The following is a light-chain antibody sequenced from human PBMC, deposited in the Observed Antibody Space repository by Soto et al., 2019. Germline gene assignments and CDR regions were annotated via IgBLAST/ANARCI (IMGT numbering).Light chain of an antibody. J-gene: IGLJ1*01. CDR1: SSGVGSYNL. CDR3: CSYAAGSTYV. CDR2: EGS. V-gene: IGLV2-23*01. Sequence: QSVLTQPASVSGSPGQSITISCTGTSSGVGSYNLVSWYQQHPGKAPKLMIYEGSKRPSGVSNRFSGSKSDNTASLTISGLQAEDETDYYCCSYAAGSTYVFGTGTKVTVL.